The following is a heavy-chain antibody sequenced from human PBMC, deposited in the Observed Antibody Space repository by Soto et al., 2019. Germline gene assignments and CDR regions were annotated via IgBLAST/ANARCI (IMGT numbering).Heavy chain of an antibody. V-gene: IGHV1-69*13. CDR2: IIPIFGTA. CDR3: ARGPPKSLYYDYVRRYYFDY. CDR1: GGTFSSYA. J-gene: IGHJ4*02. D-gene: IGHD3-16*01. Sequence: GASVKVSCKASGGTFSSYAISWVRQAPGQGLEWMGGIIPIFGTANYAQKFQGRVTITADESTSTAYMELSSLRSEDTAVYYCARGPPKSLYYDYVRRYYFDYWGQGTLVTVSS.